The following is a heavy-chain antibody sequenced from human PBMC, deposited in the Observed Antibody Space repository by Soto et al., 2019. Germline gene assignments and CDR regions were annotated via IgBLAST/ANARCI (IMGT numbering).Heavy chain of an antibody. CDR3: ARDGNYYGSGSPVL. CDR2: IWYDGSNK. CDR1: GFTFSSYG. Sequence: PGGSLRLSCAASGFTFSSYGMHWVRQAPGKGLEWVAVIWYDGSNKYYADSVKGRFTISRDNSKNTLYLQMNSLRAEDTAVYYCARDGNYYGSGSPVLWGQGTLVTVSS. J-gene: IGHJ4*02. D-gene: IGHD3-10*01. V-gene: IGHV3-33*01.